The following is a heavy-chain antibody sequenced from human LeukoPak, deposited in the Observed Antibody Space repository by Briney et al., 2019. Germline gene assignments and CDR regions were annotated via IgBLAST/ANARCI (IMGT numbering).Heavy chain of an antibody. J-gene: IGHJ4*02. CDR2: IIASSGAT. V-gene: IGHV3-23*01. Sequence: GGSLRLSCAASGFSFSNYAMSWVRQAPGKGLEWVSLIIASSGATFYADSVKGRFTISRDNSKNTLYMQMNSLRAEDTALYYCAKGGYDYVEMGYFDYWGQGTQVTVSS. D-gene: IGHD5-12*01. CDR3: AKGGYDYVEMGYFDY. CDR1: GFSFSNYA.